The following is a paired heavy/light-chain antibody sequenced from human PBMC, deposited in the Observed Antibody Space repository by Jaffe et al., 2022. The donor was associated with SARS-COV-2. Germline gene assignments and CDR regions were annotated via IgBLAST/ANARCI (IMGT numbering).Heavy chain of an antibody. V-gene: IGHV4-39*02. D-gene: IGHD3-22*01. J-gene: IGHJ4*02. CDR1: GGSISSSSSF. CDR3: ARDKYSYDSSGYLLFDY. Sequence: QLQLQESGPGLVKPSETLSLTCTVSGGSISSSSSFWGWIRQPPGKSLEWIGSIYFSGTTYYSPSLKSRVTISVDTSKNHFSLKLSSVTAADTAVYYCARDKYSYDSSGYLLFDYWGQGTLVTVSS. CDR2: IYFSGTT.
Light chain of an antibody. V-gene: IGKV1-27*01. CDR1: QGISNY. CDR3: QKYNSAPPA. Sequence: DIQMTQSPSSLSASVGDRVTITCRASQGISNYLAWYQQKPGKVPKLLIYAASTLQSGVPSRFSGSGSGTDFTLTISSLQPEDVATYYCQKYNSAPPAFGGGTKVEIK. CDR2: AAS. J-gene: IGKJ4*01.